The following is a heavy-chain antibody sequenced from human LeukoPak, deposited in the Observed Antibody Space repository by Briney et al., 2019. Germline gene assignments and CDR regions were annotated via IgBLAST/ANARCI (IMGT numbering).Heavy chain of an antibody. CDR3: AREEVIAAAGPTLDY. CDR1: GYTFTGYY. CDR2: INPNSGDT. V-gene: IGHV1-2*02. Sequence: ASVKVSCKASGYTFTGYYMHWVRQAPGQGFEWMGWINPNSGDTNYAQKFQGRVTMTRDTSISTAYMELSRLRSDDTAVFYCAREEVIAAAGPTLDYWGQGALVTVSS. D-gene: IGHD6-13*01. J-gene: IGHJ4*02.